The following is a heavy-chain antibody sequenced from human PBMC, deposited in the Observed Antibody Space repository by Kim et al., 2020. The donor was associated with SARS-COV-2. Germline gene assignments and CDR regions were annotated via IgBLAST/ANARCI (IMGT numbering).Heavy chain of an antibody. V-gene: IGHV1-2*02. J-gene: IGHJ5*02. CDR2: GNPSSGGT. D-gene: IGHD3-3*01. CDR3: ARGSAIFGVVMNNWFDP. Sequence: ASVKVSCKASGYTFTGYYMHWVRQAPGQGLEWMGGGNPSSGGTNYAQKFQGRVTMTRDTSISTAYMELSRLRSDDTAVYYCARGSAIFGVVMNNWFDPWGQGTLVTVSS. CDR1: GYTFTGYY.